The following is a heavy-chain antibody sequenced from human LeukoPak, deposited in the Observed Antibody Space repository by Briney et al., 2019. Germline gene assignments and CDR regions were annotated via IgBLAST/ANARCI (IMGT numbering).Heavy chain of an antibody. CDR1: GGSISSDNYY. CDR3: ARETSQKGAHYMDV. CDR2: IHYTGTT. J-gene: IGHJ6*03. Sequence: PSETLSLTCTVSGGSISSDNYYWGWIRQPPGKGLEWIGGIHYTGTTFYNPSLKSRVTLSVDTSKNQFSLKLSSVTAADTAVYYCARETSQKGAHYMDVWGKGTTVIVS. V-gene: IGHV4-39*07. D-gene: IGHD3-16*01.